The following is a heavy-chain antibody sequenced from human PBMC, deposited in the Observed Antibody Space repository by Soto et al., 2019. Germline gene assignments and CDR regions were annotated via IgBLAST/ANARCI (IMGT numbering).Heavy chain of an antibody. J-gene: IGHJ6*04. V-gene: IGHV3-66*01. CDR2: IYSGGST. CDR3: AREGNLRNNYYGRDF. D-gene: IGHD3-16*01. Sequence: PGGSLRLSCAASGFTVSSNYMSWVRQAPGKGLEWVSVIYSGGSTYYADSVKGRFTISRDNSKNTLYLQMNSLRAEDTAVYYCAREGNLRNNYYGRDFWDKGTRVTVSS. CDR1: GFTVSSNY.